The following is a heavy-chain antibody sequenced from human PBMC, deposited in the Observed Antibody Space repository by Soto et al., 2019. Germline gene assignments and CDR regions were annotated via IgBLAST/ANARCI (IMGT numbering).Heavy chain of an antibody. CDR1: GFTFSIYA. Sequence: PGGSLRLSCAASGFTFSIYAMSWVRQAPGKGLEWVSAINGSGGSTYYADSVKGRFTISRDNSKNTLYLQMNSLRAEDTAVYYCAKDIVVIMADGAFDIWGQGTMVTVSS. CDR3: AKDIVVIMADGAFDI. J-gene: IGHJ3*02. CDR2: INGSGGST. D-gene: IGHD2-2*01. V-gene: IGHV3-23*01.